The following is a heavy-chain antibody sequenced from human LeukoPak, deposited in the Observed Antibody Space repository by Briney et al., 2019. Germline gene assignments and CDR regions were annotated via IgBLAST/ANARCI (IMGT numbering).Heavy chain of an antibody. CDR3: ARGEIGDCSSTSCYSSYFQH. CDR1: GGSFSSYY. CDR2: INHSGST. J-gene: IGHJ1*01. Sequence: SETLSLTCAVYGGSFSSYYWSWIRRPPGKGLEWIGEINHSGSTNYNPSLKSRVTISVDTSKNQFSLKLSSVTAADTAVYYCARGEIGDCSSTSCYSSYFQHWGHGPLVTVSS. D-gene: IGHD2-2*02. V-gene: IGHV4-34*01.